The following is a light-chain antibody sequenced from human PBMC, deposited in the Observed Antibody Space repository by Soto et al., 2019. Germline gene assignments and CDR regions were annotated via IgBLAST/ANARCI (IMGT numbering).Light chain of an antibody. CDR1: QSVLYSSNNKNY. J-gene: IGKJ2*01. V-gene: IGKV4-1*01. Sequence: DIVMTQSPDSLAVSLGERATINCKSSQSVLYSSNNKNYLAWYQQKPGQPPKLLIYWASTRESGVPDRFSGSGSGTDFTLTISSLQAEDVAVYYCQQYYSTLYTCGQGNKLEIK. CDR3: QQYYSTLYT. CDR2: WAS.